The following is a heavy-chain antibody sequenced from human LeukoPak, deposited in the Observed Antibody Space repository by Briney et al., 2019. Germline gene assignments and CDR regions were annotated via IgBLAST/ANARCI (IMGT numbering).Heavy chain of an antibody. J-gene: IGHJ4*02. Sequence: GESLKISCAASGFTFSTYAMHWVRQAPGKGLEWLAVISYDGSNKYYADSVKGRFTISRDNSKNTLYLQMNSLRAEDTALYYCARVDSAGGYWGQGTLDTVSS. D-gene: IGHD5-18*01. CDR2: ISYDGSNK. CDR3: ARVDSAGGY. CDR1: GFTFSTYA. V-gene: IGHV3-30-3*01.